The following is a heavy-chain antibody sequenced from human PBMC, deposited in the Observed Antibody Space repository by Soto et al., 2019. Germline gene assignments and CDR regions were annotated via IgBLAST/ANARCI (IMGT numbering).Heavy chain of an antibody. D-gene: IGHD6-19*01. CDR1: GYTFTDYD. CDR3: ARPLLSGWYYFDY. Sequence: ASVKVSCKASGYTFTDYDMNWVRQATGQGPEWMGWMNPNSGDTGYAQKLQGRVTMTTDTSTSTAYMELRSLRSDDTAVYYCARPLLSGWYYFDYWGQGTLVTVS. V-gene: IGHV1-8*01. CDR2: MNPNSGDT. J-gene: IGHJ4*02.